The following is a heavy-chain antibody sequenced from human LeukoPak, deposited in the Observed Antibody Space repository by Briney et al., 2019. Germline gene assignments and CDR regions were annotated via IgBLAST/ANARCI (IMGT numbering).Heavy chain of an antibody. CDR3: AKDNGDYGAYFYYYMDV. Sequence: GGSLRLSCIASGFTFYNHAMFWLRQAPGKGLEWVAGISGRGDTFRYANSVMGRFTISRNKSKDTLYLQMNGLRAGDTAVYYCAKDNGDYGAYFYYYMDVWGKGTTVTVSS. V-gene: IGHV3-23*01. CDR2: ISGRGDTF. J-gene: IGHJ6*03. D-gene: IGHD4-17*01. CDR1: GFTFYNHA.